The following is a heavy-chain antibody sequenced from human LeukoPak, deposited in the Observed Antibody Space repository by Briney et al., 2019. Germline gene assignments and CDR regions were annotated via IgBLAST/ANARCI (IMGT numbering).Heavy chain of an antibody. D-gene: IGHD1-26*01. J-gene: IGHJ6*02. CDR3: AKGMGRNYYYTMDV. CDR2: VSYDGSHE. V-gene: IGHV3-30*18. CDR1: GFTFSDHD. Sequence: RSLRLSCAASGFTFSDHDMHWVRQAPGKGLEWVAVVSYDGSHEYSADSVKGRFTISRDNSKNTLYLQMNSLRSADTAMYYCAKGMGRNYYYTMDVWGQGTTVTVSS.